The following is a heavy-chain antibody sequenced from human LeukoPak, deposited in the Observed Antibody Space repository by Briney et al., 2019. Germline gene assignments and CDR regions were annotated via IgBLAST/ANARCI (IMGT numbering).Heavy chain of an antibody. CDR2: ISGSGGST. CDR1: GFTFSSYA. Sequence: GGSLRLSCAASGFTFSSYAMSWVRQAPGKGLEWVSAISGSGGSTYYADSVKGRLTISRDNSKNTLYLQMNSLRAEDTAVYYCAKGFQYYGSGGYYSYWGQGTLVTVSS. CDR3: AKGFQYYGSGGYYSY. V-gene: IGHV3-23*01. D-gene: IGHD3-10*01. J-gene: IGHJ4*02.